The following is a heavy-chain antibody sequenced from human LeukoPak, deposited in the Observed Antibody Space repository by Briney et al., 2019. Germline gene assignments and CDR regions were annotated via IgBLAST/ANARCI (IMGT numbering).Heavy chain of an antibody. V-gene: IGHV3-20*04. Sequence: GGSLRVSCAASGFTFDDYGMSWVRQAPGKGLEWVSGINWNGGSTGYADSVKGRFTISRDNAKNSLYLQMNSLRAEDTALYYCAREGPGIAAAGSAFDIWGQGTMVTVSS. CDR2: INWNGGST. CDR1: GFTFDDYG. J-gene: IGHJ3*02. D-gene: IGHD6-13*01. CDR3: AREGPGIAAAGSAFDI.